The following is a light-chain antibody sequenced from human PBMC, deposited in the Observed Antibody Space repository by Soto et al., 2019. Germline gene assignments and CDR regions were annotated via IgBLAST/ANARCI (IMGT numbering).Light chain of an antibody. CDR2: KAS. CDR1: QSISDW. J-gene: IGKJ1*01. Sequence: DIQMTQSPSTLSASVGDRVTVTCRASQSISDWLAWYQQKPGKAPKLLIYKASTLETGVPSRFSGSGSGTQFTFTITSLQPEDFATDYCQQYDSYPRTFGQGTKVELK. CDR3: QQYDSYPRT. V-gene: IGKV1-5*03.